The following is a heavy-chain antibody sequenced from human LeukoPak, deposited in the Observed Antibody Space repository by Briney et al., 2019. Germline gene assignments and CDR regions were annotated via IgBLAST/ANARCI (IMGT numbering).Heavy chain of an antibody. CDR2: VSYDGSTK. J-gene: IGHJ4*02. CDR3: AMQEGY. V-gene: IGHV3-30*03. CDR1: GFTFSSYG. Sequence: GGSLRLSCAASGFTFSSYGMPWVRQAPGKGLEWLAGVSYDGSTKYYVDSVKRRFTVSRDNSKNAVYLQMNSLRGEDTAVYYCAMQEGYWGQGTLVTVSS.